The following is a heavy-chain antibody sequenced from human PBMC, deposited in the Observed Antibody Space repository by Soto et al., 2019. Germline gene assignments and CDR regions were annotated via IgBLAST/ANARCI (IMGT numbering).Heavy chain of an antibody. D-gene: IGHD3-3*01. CDR1: GLSLSSGGVG. J-gene: IGHJ4*02. V-gene: IGHV2-5*02. CDR2: IYGDDEK. Sequence: QITLTESGPTLVKPTQTLTLTCTVSGLSLSSGGVGVAWIRQPPGKALEWLALIYGDDEKRYSPSLKTRLTITRDTSKSQVVLTLTNVDPVDTATYYWTHMEWFLFRESERPDHWGQGTLVTVSS. CDR3: THMEWFLFRESERPDH.